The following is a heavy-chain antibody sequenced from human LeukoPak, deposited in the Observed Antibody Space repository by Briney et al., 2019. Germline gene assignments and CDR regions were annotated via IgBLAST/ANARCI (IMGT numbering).Heavy chain of an antibody. Sequence: PGGSLRLSCAASGFTFSDYYMSWIRQAPGKGLEWVSYISSSGSTIYYADSVKGRFTISRDNAKNSLYLQMNSLRAEDTAVYYCARDAYYYDSSGYYALGYWGQGTLVTVSS. D-gene: IGHD3-22*01. CDR3: ARDAYYYDSSGYYALGY. CDR2: ISSSGSTI. CDR1: GFTFSDYY. V-gene: IGHV3-11*01. J-gene: IGHJ4*02.